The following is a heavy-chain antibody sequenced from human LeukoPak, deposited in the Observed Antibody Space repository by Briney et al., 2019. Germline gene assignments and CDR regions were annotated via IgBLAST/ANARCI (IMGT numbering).Heavy chain of an antibody. V-gene: IGHV4-34*12. J-gene: IGHJ4*02. CDR3: ARHGGYTYGAFDY. Sequence: KPSETLSLTCAVYGGSFSGYYWSWIRQPPGKGLEWIGSMFYSGSTYYSPSLKSRVTISVDTSKNQFSLKLSSVTAAGTAVYYCARHGGYTYGAFDYWGQGTLVTVSS. CDR2: MFYSGST. D-gene: IGHD5-18*01. CDR1: GGSFSGYY.